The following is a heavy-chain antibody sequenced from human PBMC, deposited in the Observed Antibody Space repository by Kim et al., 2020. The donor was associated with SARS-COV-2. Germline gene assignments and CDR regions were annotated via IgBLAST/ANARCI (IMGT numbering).Heavy chain of an antibody. CDR3: ARDRSWFGLDV. J-gene: IGHJ6*02. D-gene: IGHD3-9*01. V-gene: IGHV3-74*01. CDR1: GFTFSSYW. Sequence: GGSLRLSCAASGFTFSSYWMHWVRQAPGKGLVWVSRVYSDGTTPSYADSVKGRFTISRDNAQNTVYLQLYSLRAEDTAVYFCARDRSWFGLDVWCQGTTV. CDR2: VYSDGTTP.